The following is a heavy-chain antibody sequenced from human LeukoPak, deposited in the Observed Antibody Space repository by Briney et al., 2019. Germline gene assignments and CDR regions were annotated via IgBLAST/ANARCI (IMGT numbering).Heavy chain of an antibody. Sequence: GESLKISCKGSGYSFTSYWIGWVRQMPGKGREWMGIIYPGDSDTRYSPSFQGQVTISADKSISTAYLQGSSLKASDTATYSCARQGMVPEDIDYWGQGTLVTVSS. CDR3: ARQGMVPEDIDY. V-gene: IGHV5-51*01. CDR2: IYPGDSDT. CDR1: GYSFTSYW. J-gene: IGHJ4*02. D-gene: IGHD3-10*01.